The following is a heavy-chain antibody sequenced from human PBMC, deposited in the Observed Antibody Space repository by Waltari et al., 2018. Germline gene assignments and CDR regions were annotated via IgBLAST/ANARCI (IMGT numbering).Heavy chain of an antibody. V-gene: IGHV3-48*04. D-gene: IGHD3-16*02. Sequence: EVQLVESGGGLVQPGGSLRLSCAASGFTFSSYSMNWVRQAPGKGLEWVSYISSSSSTIYYADSVKGRFTISRDNAKNSLYRQMNSLRAEDTAVYYCARAPGGSYPIWGQGTLVTVSS. CDR1: GFTFSSYS. J-gene: IGHJ4*02. CDR2: ISSSSSTI. CDR3: ARAPGGSYPI.